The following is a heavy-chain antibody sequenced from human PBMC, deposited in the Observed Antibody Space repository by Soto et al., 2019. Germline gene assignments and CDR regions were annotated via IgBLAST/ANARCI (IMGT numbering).Heavy chain of an antibody. V-gene: IGHV4-59*01. Sequence: KPSETLSLTCTVSGGSISSYYWSWIRQPPGKGLEWIGYIYYSGSTNYNPSLKSRVTISVDTSKNQFSLKLSSVTAADTAVYYFARVRHCSSTSCYKGGSCYNWFDPWGKGTLVTVSS. CDR3: ARVRHCSSTSCYKGGSCYNWFDP. J-gene: IGHJ5*02. CDR2: IYYSGST. CDR1: GGSISSYY. D-gene: IGHD2-2*02.